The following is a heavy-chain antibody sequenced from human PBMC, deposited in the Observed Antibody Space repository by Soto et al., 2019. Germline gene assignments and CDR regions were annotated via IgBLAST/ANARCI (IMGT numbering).Heavy chain of an antibody. V-gene: IGHV3-48*03. J-gene: IGHJ6*02. D-gene: IGHD3-3*01. CDR2: ISDSGGTV. CDR1: GFTFSSYE. CDR3: ARDLLHYDFWSGYSAYFYYGMDV. Sequence: GGSLRLSCAASGFTFSSYEMNWVRQAPGQGLEWVSYISDSGGTVYYADSVKGRFTVSRDNAQNSVYLQMNSLRTEDTAVYYCARDLLHYDFWSGYSAYFYYGMDVWGPGTTVTSP.